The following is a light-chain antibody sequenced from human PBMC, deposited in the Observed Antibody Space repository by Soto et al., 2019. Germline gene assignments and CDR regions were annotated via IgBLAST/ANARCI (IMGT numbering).Light chain of an antibody. CDR2: GAS. Sequence: EIVMTQSPATLSVSPGERATLSCRASQSVSSNLAWYQQKPGQAPRLLLYGASIRATGIPARFSGSGSGTHFTLTISSLQSEDYAVYYCQQYNTWPLFGQGTRREIK. CDR3: QQYNTWPL. CDR1: QSVSSN. V-gene: IGKV3D-15*01. J-gene: IGKJ5*01.